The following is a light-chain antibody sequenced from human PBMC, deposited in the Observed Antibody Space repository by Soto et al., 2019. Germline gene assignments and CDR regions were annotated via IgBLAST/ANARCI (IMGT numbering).Light chain of an antibody. CDR3: QQRINWPLT. CDR1: QSVSTY. Sequence: ETVLTQSPAILSLSPGERATLSCRASQSVSTYLAWYQQKPGQAPRLLIYDASNRATGIPARFIGSGSGTDFTLTIGGLEPEDSAVYYCQQRINWPLTFGGGTKVEI. J-gene: IGKJ4*01. V-gene: IGKV3-11*01. CDR2: DAS.